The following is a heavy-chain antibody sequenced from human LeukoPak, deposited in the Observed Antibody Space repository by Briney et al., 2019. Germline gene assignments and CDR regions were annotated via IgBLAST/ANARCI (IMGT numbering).Heavy chain of an antibody. CDR1: GYTFTSYY. V-gene: IGHV1-46*01. J-gene: IGHJ4*02. Sequence: GASVKVSCKASGYTFTSYYMHWVRQAPGQGLEWMGIINPSGGSTSYAQKFQGRVTMTRDTSASTAYMELSSLRSEDTAVYYCARSGNLREGTFDYWGQGTLVTVSS. D-gene: IGHD1-26*01. CDR3: ARSGNLREGTFDY. CDR2: INPSGGST.